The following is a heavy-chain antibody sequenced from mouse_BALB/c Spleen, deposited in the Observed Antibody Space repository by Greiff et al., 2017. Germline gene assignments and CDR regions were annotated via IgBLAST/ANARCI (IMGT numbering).Heavy chain of an antibody. Sequence: VKLMESGPGLVQPSQSLSITCTVSGFSLTSYGVHWVRQSPGKGLEWLGVIWSGGSTDYNAAFISRLSISKDNSKSQVFFKMNSLQANDTAIYYCARGRGNYFDYWGQGTTLTVSS. CDR2: IWSGGST. J-gene: IGHJ2*01. CDR3: ARGRGNYFDY. V-gene: IGHV2-2*02. CDR1: GFSLTSYG.